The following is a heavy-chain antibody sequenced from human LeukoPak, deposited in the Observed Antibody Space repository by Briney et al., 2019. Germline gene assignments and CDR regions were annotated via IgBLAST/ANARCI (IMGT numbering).Heavy chain of an antibody. D-gene: IGHD3-10*01. CDR3: AKSNGYGLVDI. J-gene: IGHJ3*02. CDR1: GGSISSHF. Sequence: PSETLSLTCTVSGGSISSHFWSWIRQPPGKGLEWIGYIFYSGSINYNPSLKSRVTISVDTSKNQFSLKLSSVTAADTAVYYCAKSNGYGLVDIWGQGTMVTVSS. CDR2: IFYSGSI. V-gene: IGHV4-59*08.